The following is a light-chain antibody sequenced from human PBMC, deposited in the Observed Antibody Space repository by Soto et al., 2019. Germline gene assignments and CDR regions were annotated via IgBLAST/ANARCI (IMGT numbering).Light chain of an antibody. CDR1: QGISSY. Sequence: AIRMTQSPSSFSASTGDRVTITCRASQGISSYLAWYQQKPGEAPKLLIYAASTLQSGVPSRFSVSGSGTDFTLTISGLQSEDFATYYCQEYYSYPRTFGQGTKVEIK. CDR3: QEYYSYPRT. CDR2: AAS. J-gene: IGKJ1*01. V-gene: IGKV1-8*01.